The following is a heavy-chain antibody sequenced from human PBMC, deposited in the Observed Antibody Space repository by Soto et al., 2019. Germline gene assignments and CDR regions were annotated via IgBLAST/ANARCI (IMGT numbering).Heavy chain of an antibody. CDR3: AKDLITSPGSSGSYCDY. D-gene: IGHD3-22*01. Sequence: GSLRLSCAASGFTFSSYAMSWVRQAPGKGLEWVSAISGSGGSTYYADSVKGRFTISRDNSKNTLYLQMNSLRAEDTAVYYCAKDLITSPGSSGSYCDYWGQGTLVTVSS. CDR1: GFTFSSYA. V-gene: IGHV3-23*01. CDR2: ISGSGGST. J-gene: IGHJ4*02.